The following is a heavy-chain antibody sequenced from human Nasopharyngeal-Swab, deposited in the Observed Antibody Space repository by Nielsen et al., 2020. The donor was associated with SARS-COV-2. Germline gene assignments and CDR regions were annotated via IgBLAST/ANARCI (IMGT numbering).Heavy chain of an antibody. J-gene: IGHJ4*02. CDR1: GFTFGDSA. V-gene: IGHV3-73*01. Sequence: GGSLRLSCAASGFTFGDSAIHFFIQSSFPFLAWLGRVRSKGNNYATAYSASVKGRFIIFRDDPTNTAYLQMNSLKTEDTAMYYCTRCGGGCYSGRDYWGQGTLVTVSS. CDR3: TRCGGGCYSGRDY. CDR2: VRSKGNNYAT. D-gene: IGHD2-15*01.